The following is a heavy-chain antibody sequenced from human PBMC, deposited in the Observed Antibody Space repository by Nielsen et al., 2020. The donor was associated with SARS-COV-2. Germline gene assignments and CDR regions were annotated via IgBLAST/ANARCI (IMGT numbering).Heavy chain of an antibody. J-gene: IGHJ6*02. Sequence: SETLSLTCTVSGGSISSGDYYWSWIRQPPGKGLEWIGYIYYSGSTYYNPSLKSRVTISADTSKNQFSLKLSSVTAADTALYYCARERVGGITIFGVVTRYGMDVWGQGTTVTVSS. CDR1: GGSISSGDYY. V-gene: IGHV4-30-4*01. CDR3: ARERVGGITIFGVVTRYGMDV. CDR2: IYYSGST. D-gene: IGHD3-3*01.